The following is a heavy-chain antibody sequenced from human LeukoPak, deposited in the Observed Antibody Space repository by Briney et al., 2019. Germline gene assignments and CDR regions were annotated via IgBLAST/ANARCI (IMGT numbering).Heavy chain of an antibody. V-gene: IGHV4-39*01. J-gene: IGHJ4*02. CDR2: IYYSGNT. D-gene: IGHD2-2*01. CDR1: GGSISSSSYY. Sequence: PSETLSLTCTVSGGSISSSSYYWGWIRQPPGKGLEWIGSIYYSGNTYYKPSLQSRVTISVDTSKNQFSLKLSPVTAADTAVYYCAGHEVGTSSQIDYWGQGTLVTVSS. CDR3: AGHEVGTSSQIDY.